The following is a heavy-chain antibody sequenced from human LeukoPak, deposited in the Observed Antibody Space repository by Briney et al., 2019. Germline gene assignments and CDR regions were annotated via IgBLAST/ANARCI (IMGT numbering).Heavy chain of an antibody. V-gene: IGHV4-34*01. CDR2: INPSGTT. CDR3: ARPRKHDYYDMDV. CDR1: GGSSSAYW. Sequence: SETLSLTCAVYGGSSSAYWWSWIRQPPGKGLEWIGEINPSGTTNYNPSLKGRVTISLDTSKNHFSLNLSSVTAADTAVYYCARPRKHDYYDMDVWGKGTTVTVSS. J-gene: IGHJ6*03.